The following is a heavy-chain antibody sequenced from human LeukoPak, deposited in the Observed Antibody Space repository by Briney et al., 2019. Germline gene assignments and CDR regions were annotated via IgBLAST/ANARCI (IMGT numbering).Heavy chain of an antibody. D-gene: IGHD2-15*01. CDR1: GFTFSSYE. Sequence: GGSLRLSCAASGFTFSSYEMNWVRQAPGKGLEWASYISSSGSTIYYADSVKGRFTISRDNAKNSLYLQMNSLRAEDTAVYYCAREGYPVGFDPWGQGTLVTVSS. CDR3: AREGYPVGFDP. J-gene: IGHJ5*02. CDR2: ISSSGSTI. V-gene: IGHV3-48*03.